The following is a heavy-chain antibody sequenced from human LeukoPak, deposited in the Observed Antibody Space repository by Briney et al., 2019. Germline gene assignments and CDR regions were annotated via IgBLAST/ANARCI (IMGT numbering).Heavy chain of an antibody. CDR1: GYTFTSYG. J-gene: IGHJ5*02. Sequence: ASVKVSCQASGYTFTSYGISWVRQAPGQGLEWMGWISSYNGNTNYAQKFQGRVTMTTDTSTSTAYMELRSLRSDDTAVYYCARDGDTIFGVDNWFDPWGQGTLVTVSS. V-gene: IGHV1-18*01. CDR3: ARDGDTIFGVDNWFDP. D-gene: IGHD3-3*01. CDR2: ISSYNGNT.